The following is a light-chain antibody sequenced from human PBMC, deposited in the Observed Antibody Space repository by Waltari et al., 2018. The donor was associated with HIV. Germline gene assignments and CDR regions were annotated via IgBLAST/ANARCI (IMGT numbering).Light chain of an antibody. CDR1: NTDVGGYNF. J-gene: IGLJ3*02. CDR3: VSYAGSHTPWV. V-gene: IGLV2-11*01. Sequence: QSALTQPRSVTGSPGQSVTISCTGTNTDVGGYNFVSWYQQHPGKAPHLIIYNVSKRPSGLPDAFSCSKTGNTASLTISGLQAEDEVHYYCVSYAGSHTPWVFGGGTKVTVL. CDR2: NVS.